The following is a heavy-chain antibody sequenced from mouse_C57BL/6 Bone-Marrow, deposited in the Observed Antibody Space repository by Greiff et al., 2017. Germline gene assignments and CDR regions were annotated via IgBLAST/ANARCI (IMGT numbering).Heavy chain of an antibody. CDR3: ARRRLRRRAMDY. CDR1: GYTFTDYY. V-gene: IGHV1-19*01. J-gene: IGHJ4*01. D-gene: IGHD2-4*01. CDR2: INPYNGGT. Sequence: EVQLQQSGPVLVKPGASVKMSCKASGYTFTDYYMNWVKQSHGKSLEWIGVINPYNGGTSYNQKFKGKATLTVDKSSSTAYMELNSLTSEDSAVYYCARRRLRRRAMDYWGQGTSVTVSS.